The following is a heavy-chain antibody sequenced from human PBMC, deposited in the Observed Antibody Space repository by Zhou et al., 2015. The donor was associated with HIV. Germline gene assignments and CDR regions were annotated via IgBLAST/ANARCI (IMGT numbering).Heavy chain of an antibody. V-gene: IGHV1-69*01. CDR3: ARGPPQVGLGMVNAFDI. D-gene: IGHD7-27*01. Sequence: QVQLVQSGAEVKKPGSSVKVSCKASGGSFSNDGITWVRQAPGQGLEWMGGIIPIFGTANYAQKFQGRVTITADESTSTAYMELSSLRSEDTAVYYCARGPPQVGLGMVNAFDIWGQGTMVTVSS. CDR2: IIPIFGTA. CDR1: GGSFSNDG. J-gene: IGHJ3*02.